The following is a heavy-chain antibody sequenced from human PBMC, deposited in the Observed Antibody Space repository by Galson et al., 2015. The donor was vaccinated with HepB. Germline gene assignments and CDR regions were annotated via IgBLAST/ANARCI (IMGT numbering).Heavy chain of an antibody. CDR3: ARDYGYGGNYLGHYYYYYGMDV. D-gene: IGHD4-23*01. J-gene: IGHJ6*02. Sequence: LRLSCAASGFTFSSYWMSWVRQAPGKGLEWVANIKQDGSEKYYVDSVKGRFTISRDNAKNSLYLQMNSLRAEDTAVYYCARDYGYGGNYLGHYYYYYGMDVWGQGTTVTVSS. CDR2: IKQDGSEK. V-gene: IGHV3-7*01. CDR1: GFTFSSYW.